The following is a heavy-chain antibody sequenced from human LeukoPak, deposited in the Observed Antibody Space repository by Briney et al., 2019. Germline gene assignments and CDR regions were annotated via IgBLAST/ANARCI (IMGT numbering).Heavy chain of an antibody. Sequence: GGSLRLSCAASGFSFNNYGMSWVRQAPGKGLEWVSGIGSSGATTYYADSVKGRFTVSRDNSKNRLYLQMNSLRAEDTAVYYCVKIVLEANAYWGQGTLVTVSS. J-gene: IGHJ4*02. D-gene: IGHD1-26*01. CDR2: IGSSGATT. CDR1: GFSFNNYG. CDR3: VKIVLEANAY. V-gene: IGHV3-23*01.